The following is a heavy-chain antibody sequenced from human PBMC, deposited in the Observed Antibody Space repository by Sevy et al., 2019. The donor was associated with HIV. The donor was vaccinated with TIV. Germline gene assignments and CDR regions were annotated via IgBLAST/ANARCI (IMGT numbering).Heavy chain of an antibody. CDR2: VTSDGTT. CDR3: AGAYTTMITDLDY. V-gene: IGHV3-23*01. CDR1: GLTLTTTG. D-gene: IGHD3-16*01. Sequence: GKSLKISCAASGLTLTTTGMSWVRQAPGKGLEWVAGVTSDGTTYYADSVRDRFTVSRDNSKNTLYLQLNSLRADDTAVFYCAGAYTTMITDLDYWGQGTLVTVSS. J-gene: IGHJ4*02.